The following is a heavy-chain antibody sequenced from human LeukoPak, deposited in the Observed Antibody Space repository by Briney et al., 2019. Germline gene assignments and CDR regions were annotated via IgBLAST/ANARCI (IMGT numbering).Heavy chain of an antibody. CDR1: GGSISSSSYF. J-gene: IGHJ4*02. CDR2: IYYGGTT. Sequence: QTSETLSLTCTVSGGSISSSSYFWGWIRQPPGKVLEWIGSIYYGGTTYYNPSLKSRVTISVDTSKNQFSLKLNSVTAADTAVYYCAFHPPWGWLDWGQGTLLTVSS. V-gene: IGHV4-39*07. D-gene: IGHD5-24*01. CDR3: AFHPPWGWLD.